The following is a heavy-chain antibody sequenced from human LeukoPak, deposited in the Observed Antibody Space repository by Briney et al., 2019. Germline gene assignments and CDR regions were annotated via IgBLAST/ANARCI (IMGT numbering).Heavy chain of an antibody. Sequence: ASVKVSCKASGYTFTCYGISWVRQAPGQGLEWMGGIIPIFGTANYAQKFQGRVTITTDESTSTAYMELSSLRSEDTAVYYCAREGYGYSYGSQFDYWGQGTLVTVSS. V-gene: IGHV1-69*05. CDR3: AREGYGYSYGSQFDY. CDR1: GYTFTCYG. J-gene: IGHJ4*02. CDR2: IIPIFGTA. D-gene: IGHD5-18*01.